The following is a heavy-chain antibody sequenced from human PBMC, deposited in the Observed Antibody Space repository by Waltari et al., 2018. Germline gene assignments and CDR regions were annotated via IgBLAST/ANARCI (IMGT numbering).Heavy chain of an antibody. D-gene: IGHD3-3*01. V-gene: IGHV1-2*02. Sequence: QVQLVQSGAEVKKPGASVKVSCTASGYIFTGYYMHWVRQAPGQGLEWMGWINPNSGGTNYAQRFQGRVTMTRDTSISTVYMELSSLRSDDTAVYYCARCLAGLRFLQWLHFDSWGQGTLVTVSS. CDR2: INPNSGGT. J-gene: IGHJ4*02. CDR3: ARCLAGLRFLQWLHFDS. CDR1: GYIFTGYY.